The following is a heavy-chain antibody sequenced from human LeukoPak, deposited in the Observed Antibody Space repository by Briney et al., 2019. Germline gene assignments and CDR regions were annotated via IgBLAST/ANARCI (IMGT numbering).Heavy chain of an antibody. V-gene: IGHV4-59*01. CDR1: GGSISSYY. Sequence: SETLSLTCTVSGGSISSYYWSWIRQPPGKGLEWIGYIYYSGSTNYNPSLKSRVTISVDTSKNQFSLKLSSVTAADTAVYYCARDLGYCSGGICYSSRFDPWGQGTLVTVSS. CDR2: IYYSGST. CDR3: ARDLGYCSGGICYSSRFDP. J-gene: IGHJ5*02. D-gene: IGHD2-15*01.